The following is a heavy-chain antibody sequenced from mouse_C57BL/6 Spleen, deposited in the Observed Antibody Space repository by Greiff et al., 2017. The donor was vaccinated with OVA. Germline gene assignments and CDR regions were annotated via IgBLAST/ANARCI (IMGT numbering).Heavy chain of an antibody. CDR1: GYTFTSYW. CDR2: IDPSDSET. CDR3: ARNGIYYGSSSYFDY. J-gene: IGHJ2*01. D-gene: IGHD1-1*01. Sequence: QVQLQQSGAELVRPGSSVKLSCKASGYTFTSYWMHWVKQRPIQGLEWIGNIDPSDSETHYNQKFKDKATLTVDKSSSTAYMQLSSLTSEDSAVYYCARNGIYYGSSSYFDYWGQGTTLTVSS. V-gene: IGHV1-52*01.